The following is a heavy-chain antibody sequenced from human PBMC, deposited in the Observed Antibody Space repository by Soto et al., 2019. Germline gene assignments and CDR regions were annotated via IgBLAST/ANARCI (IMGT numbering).Heavy chain of an antibody. CDR3: ASHSAGFSTPDY. J-gene: IGHJ4*02. V-gene: IGHV4-39*01. CDR1: GGSIISSNFY. Sequence: SETLSLTCTVSGGSIISSNFYWGWIRQSPGKGLEWIGSIYYRESTYHNPSLKSRVTISADTSKNQFSLKLSSVTAADTAVYYCASHSAGFSTPDYWGQGTLVTVSS. CDR2: IYYREST. D-gene: IGHD1-26*01.